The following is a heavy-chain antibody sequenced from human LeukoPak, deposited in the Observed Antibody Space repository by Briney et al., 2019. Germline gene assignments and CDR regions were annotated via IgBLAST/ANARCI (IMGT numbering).Heavy chain of an antibody. D-gene: IGHD5-12*01. CDR3: ARDILTKQAYSGYDN. V-gene: IGHV3-48*02. CDR1: GFTFSSYS. CDR2: ISSSSNTI. J-gene: IGHJ4*02. Sequence: GGSLRLSCAASGFTFSSYSMNWVRQAPGKGLEWVSYISSSSNTIYHADSVKGRFTISRDNAKNSPYLQMNSLRDEDTAVYYCARDILTKQAYSGYDNWGQGTLVTVSS.